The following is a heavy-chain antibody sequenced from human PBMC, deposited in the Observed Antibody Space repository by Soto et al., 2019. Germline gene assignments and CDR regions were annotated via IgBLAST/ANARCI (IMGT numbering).Heavy chain of an antibody. V-gene: IGHV1-18*01. Sequence: QVQLVQSGAEVKKPGASVKVSCKASGYTFTSYGLSWVRQAPGQGLEWMGWISAYNGNTNYAQKLQGRVTMTPDTSTSTAYLELRSLRSDDTAVYYCARDANGDILTGPPDSGAVDIGGQGTMVTVSS. CDR2: ISAYNGNT. D-gene: IGHD3-9*01. CDR1: GYTFTSYG. J-gene: IGHJ3*02. CDR3: ARDANGDILTGPPDSGAVDI.